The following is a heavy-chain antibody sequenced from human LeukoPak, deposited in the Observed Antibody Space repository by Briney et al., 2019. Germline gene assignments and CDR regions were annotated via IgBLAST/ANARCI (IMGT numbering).Heavy chain of an antibody. D-gene: IGHD5-12*01. CDR2: TYYRPKWYN. J-gene: IGHJ2*01. Sequence: SQTLSLTCAIYGDSVTSNSAAWNWIRQSPSRSLEWLGRTYYRPKWYNDYAVSVKSRITINPDTSKNQFSLQLNSVTPEDTAVYYCARMVGIGYDYSDFYWYFDLWGRGTLVTVSS. CDR1: GDSVTSNSAA. CDR3: ARMVGIGYDYSDFYWYFDL. V-gene: IGHV6-1*01.